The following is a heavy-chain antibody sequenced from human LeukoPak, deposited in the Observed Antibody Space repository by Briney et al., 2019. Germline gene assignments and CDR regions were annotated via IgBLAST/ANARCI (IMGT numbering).Heavy chain of an antibody. Sequence: ASVTVSCKASGYTLTGYYMHWVRQAPGQGLEWMGWINPNSGGTNYAQKFQGRVTMTRDTSISTDYMELRRLTSDDTAVYYCARDGDGRINFDYWGQGTLVTVSS. CDR2: INPNSGGT. CDR1: GYTLTGYY. CDR3: ARDGDGRINFDY. D-gene: IGHD2-21*01. J-gene: IGHJ4*02. V-gene: IGHV1-2*02.